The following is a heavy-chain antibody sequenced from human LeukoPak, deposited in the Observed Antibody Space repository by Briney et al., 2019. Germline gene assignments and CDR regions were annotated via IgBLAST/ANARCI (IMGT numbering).Heavy chain of an antibody. D-gene: IGHD3-10*01. CDR1: GFTFSSSA. J-gene: IGHJ4*02. V-gene: IGHV3-23*01. CDR3: AKDFRGAGYFFDY. Sequence: AGGSLRLSCAASGFTFSSSAMSWVRQAPGKGLEWVSAISNNGGYTYYADSVQGRFTISRDNSKNTLYLQMDSLRAEDTAIYYCAKDFRGAGYFFDYWGQGTLVTVSS. CDR2: ISNNGGYT.